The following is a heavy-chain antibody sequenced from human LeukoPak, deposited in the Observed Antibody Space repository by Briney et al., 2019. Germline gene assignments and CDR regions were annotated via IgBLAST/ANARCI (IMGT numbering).Heavy chain of an antibody. CDR2: ISAYNGQT. V-gene: IGHV1-18*01. Sequence: ASVKVSCKASGYTFTSYAISWVRQAPGQGLEWMGWISAYNGQTNYAQKLQGRVTMTTDTSTSTAYLEPRSLRSDDTAVYYCARDNFWSDYTYGMDVWGQGTTVTVSS. D-gene: IGHD3-3*01. CDR3: ARDNFWSDYTYGMDV. CDR1: GYTFTSYA. J-gene: IGHJ6*02.